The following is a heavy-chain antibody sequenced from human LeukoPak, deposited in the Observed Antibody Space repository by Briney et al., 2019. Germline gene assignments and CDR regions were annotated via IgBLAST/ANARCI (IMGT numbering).Heavy chain of an antibody. Sequence: SETLSLTCTVSGGSISSGGYYWSWIRQHPGEGLEWLGYIYYSGSTYYNPSLKSRVTISVDTSKNQFSLKLSSVTAADTAVYYCARETRGALVVPAATPINWFDPWGQGTLVTVSS. CDR3: ARETRGALVVPAATPINWFDP. CDR2: IYYSGST. V-gene: IGHV4-31*03. D-gene: IGHD2-2*01. CDR1: GGSISSGGYY. J-gene: IGHJ5*02.